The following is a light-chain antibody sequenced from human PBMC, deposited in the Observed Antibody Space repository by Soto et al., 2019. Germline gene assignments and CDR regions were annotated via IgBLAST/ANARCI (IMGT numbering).Light chain of an antibody. CDR2: GAA. J-gene: IGKJ2*01. V-gene: IGKV3-15*01. Sequence: EIVMTQSPASLSVSPGDGATLSCWASQSVASNVAWYQQRHGQGPRLLIHGAATRAAGVPARFSGSGSGTDCTLTLRSLQYEDFAVDYCQQYHTWPQQYTFGQGTKLQI. CDR3: QQYHTWPQQYT. CDR1: QSVASN.